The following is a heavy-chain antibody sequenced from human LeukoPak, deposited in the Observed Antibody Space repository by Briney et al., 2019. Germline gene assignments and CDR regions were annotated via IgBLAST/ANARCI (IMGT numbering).Heavy chain of an antibody. CDR2: ISSSGGST. Sequence: PGGSLRLSCAASGFTFSSYAMSWVRQAPGKGLEWVSGISSSGGSTYYADSVKGRFTISRDNSKHMLFLQMSSLRAEDTAVYYCAKRSPLDLGAGESYYYGMGVWGQGTTATVSS. V-gene: IGHV3-23*01. J-gene: IGHJ6*02. CDR1: GFTFSSYA. D-gene: IGHD3-10*01. CDR3: AKRSPLDLGAGESYYYGMGV.